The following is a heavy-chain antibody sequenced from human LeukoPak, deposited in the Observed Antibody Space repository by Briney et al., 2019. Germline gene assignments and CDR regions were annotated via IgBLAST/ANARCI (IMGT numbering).Heavy chain of an antibody. CDR3: AKDGGLWVSAHWGDS. J-gene: IGHJ4*02. CDR1: GFTFSSYT. V-gene: IGHV3-23*01. D-gene: IGHD7-27*01. Sequence: GGSLRLSCTASGFTFSSYTMSWVRQAPGKGLKWVSTITTGGPNTYYADSVKGRLTVSRDDSKNTLYLQMNSLRAEDTAVYYCAKDGGLWVSAHWGDSWGRGTLVTVSS. CDR2: ITTGGPNT.